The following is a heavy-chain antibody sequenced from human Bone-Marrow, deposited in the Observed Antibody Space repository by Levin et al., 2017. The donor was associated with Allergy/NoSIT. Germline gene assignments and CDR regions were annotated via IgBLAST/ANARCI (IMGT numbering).Heavy chain of an antibody. V-gene: IGHV3-23*01. CDR2: FTGGGGST. J-gene: IGHJ4*02. D-gene: IGHD3-10*01. Sequence: GGSLRLSCAASGFIFSSYGMSWVRQAPGKGMEWVSSFTGGGGSTYYADSVKGRFTISRDNSKNTVYLQMNSLRAEDTAVYYYAKDRADYGSGSLFDYWGQGTLVTVSS. CDR3: AKDRADYGSGSLFDY. CDR1: GFIFSSYG.